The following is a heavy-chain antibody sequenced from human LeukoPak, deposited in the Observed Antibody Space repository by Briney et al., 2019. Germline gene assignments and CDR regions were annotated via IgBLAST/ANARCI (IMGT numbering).Heavy chain of an antibody. J-gene: IGHJ4*02. CDR1: GGSISSSSYY. V-gene: IGHV4-39*01. Sequence: SETLSLTCTVSGGSISSSSYYWGWIRQPPGKGLEWIGSIYYSGSTYYNPSLRSRVSISVDTSKNQCSLKLSSVTAADTAVYYCARPTNWGSGTVDYWGQGTLVTVSS. D-gene: IGHD7-27*01. CDR2: IYYSGST. CDR3: ARPTNWGSGTVDY.